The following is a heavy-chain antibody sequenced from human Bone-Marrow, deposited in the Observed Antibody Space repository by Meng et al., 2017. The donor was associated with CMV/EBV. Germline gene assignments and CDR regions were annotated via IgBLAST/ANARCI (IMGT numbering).Heavy chain of an antibody. Sequence: ASVKVSCKASGYTFTSYGISWVRQAPGQGLEWMGWISAYNGNTNYAQKLQGRVTMTTDESTSTAYMELSSLRSEDTAVYYCARGDSSGYYYDEFDYWGQGTLVTVSS. CDR2: ISAYNGNT. D-gene: IGHD3-22*01. CDR1: GYTFTSYG. J-gene: IGHJ4*02. CDR3: ARGDSSGYYYDEFDY. V-gene: IGHV1-18*01.